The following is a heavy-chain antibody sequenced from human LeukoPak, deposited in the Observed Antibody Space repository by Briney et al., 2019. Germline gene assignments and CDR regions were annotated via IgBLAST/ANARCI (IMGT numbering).Heavy chain of an antibody. D-gene: IGHD3-9*01. CDR3: AKDPTKYYDVFSVGFDP. V-gene: IGHV3-23*01. J-gene: IGHJ5*02. CDR1: GFTFSSYA. Sequence: GGSLRLSCAASGFTFSSYAMSWVRQAPGKGLEWVSAISGSGGSTYYADSVKGRFTISRDNSKNTLYLQMNSLRAEDTAVYYCAKDPTKYYDVFSVGFDPWAQGTLVIVSS. CDR2: ISGSGGST.